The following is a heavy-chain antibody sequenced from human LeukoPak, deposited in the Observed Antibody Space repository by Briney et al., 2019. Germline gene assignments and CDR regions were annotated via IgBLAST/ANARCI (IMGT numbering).Heavy chain of an antibody. V-gene: IGHV3-30-3*01. Sequence: GGSLRLSCAVSGLTFSKMNWVRQAPGKGLEWVAVISYDGSNKYYAGSVKGRFTISRDNSKNTLYLQMNSLRAEDTAVYYCARESWYYSNYRWFDPWGQGTLVTVSS. CDR1: GLTFSK. CDR3: ARESWYYSNYRWFDP. D-gene: IGHD4-11*01. J-gene: IGHJ5*02. CDR2: ISYDGSNK.